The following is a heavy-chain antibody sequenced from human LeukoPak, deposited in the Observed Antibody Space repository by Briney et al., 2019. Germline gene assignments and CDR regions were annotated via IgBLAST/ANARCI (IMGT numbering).Heavy chain of an antibody. D-gene: IGHD5-24*01. CDR3: ARDSSDGYNSN. CDR1: GFTFSSYS. V-gene: IGHV3-21*01. Sequence: GGSLRLSCAASGFTFSSYSMNWVRQAPGKGLEWVSSISSSSSYIYYADSVKGRFTISRDYAKNSLYLQMNSLRAEDTAVYYCARDSSDGYNSNWGQGTLVTVSS. J-gene: IGHJ4*02. CDR2: ISSSSSYI.